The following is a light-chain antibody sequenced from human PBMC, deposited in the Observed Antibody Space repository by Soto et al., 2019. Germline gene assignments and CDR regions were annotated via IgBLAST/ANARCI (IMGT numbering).Light chain of an antibody. J-gene: IGKJ1*01. V-gene: IGKV1-5*03. CDR1: QSISSW. CDR2: KAS. Sequence: DIQMTQSPSTLSASVGDRVTITCRASQSISSWLAWYQQKPGKAPKLLIYKASSLETGVPSRFSGSGSGTEFTLIISSLQPDDFASYHCQQEGSSSPWTFGQGTKVEIK. CDR3: QQEGSSSPWT.